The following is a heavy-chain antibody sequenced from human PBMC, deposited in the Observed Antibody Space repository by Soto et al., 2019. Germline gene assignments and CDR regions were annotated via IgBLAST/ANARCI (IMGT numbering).Heavy chain of an antibody. CDR3: AKDPYYSDTSEMDV. Sequence: PWGSLRVSCASSVFSFSIYAMSRVRQAPGKGLEWVSAIGGSGGSTYYADSVKGRFTISIDNSKNTLFLQMNSLRAEDTAVYYCAKDPYYSDTSEMDVWGQGTTVTGSS. CDR1: VFSFSIYA. CDR2: IGGSGGST. D-gene: IGHD3-22*01. J-gene: IGHJ6*01. V-gene: IGHV3-23*01.